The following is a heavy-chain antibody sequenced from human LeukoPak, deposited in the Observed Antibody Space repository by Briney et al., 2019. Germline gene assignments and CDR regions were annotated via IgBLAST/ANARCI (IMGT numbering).Heavy chain of an antibody. D-gene: IGHD3-22*01. CDR2: ISYDGSNK. V-gene: IGHV3-30*18. Sequence: GRSLRLSCAASGFTFSRYGMHWVRQAPGKGLEWVAVISYDGSNKYYADSVKGRFTISRDNSKNTLYLQMNSLRAEDTAVYYCAKGIAVVSWGQGTLVTVSS. CDR3: AKGIAVVS. J-gene: IGHJ5*02. CDR1: GFTFSRYG.